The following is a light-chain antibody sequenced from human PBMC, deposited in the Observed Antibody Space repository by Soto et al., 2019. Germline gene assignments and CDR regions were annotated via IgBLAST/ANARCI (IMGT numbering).Light chain of an antibody. CDR2: VND. Sequence: QSVLTQPPSASGTPGQRVTISCSGGSSNMGTNTVSWYQQVPGTAPTVLIYVNDQRPSGVPDRFSGSNSGTSASLAISGLQPEDEAEYYCVAWDDSLNGHVFGTGTKLTVL. J-gene: IGLJ1*01. CDR1: SSNMGTNT. CDR3: VAWDDSLNGHV. V-gene: IGLV1-44*01.